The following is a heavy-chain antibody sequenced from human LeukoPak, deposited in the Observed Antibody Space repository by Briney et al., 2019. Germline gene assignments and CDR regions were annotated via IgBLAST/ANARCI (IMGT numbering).Heavy chain of an antibody. CDR3: AKDEDTAMVNFPDY. CDR2: ISYDGSNK. D-gene: IGHD5-18*01. V-gene: IGHV3-30*18. CDR1: GFTFSSYG. Sequence: GRSLRLSCAASGFTFSSYGMHWVRQAPGKGLEWVAVISYDGSNKYYADSVKGRFTISRDNSKNTLYLQMNSLRAEDTAVYYCAKDEDTAMVNFPDYWGQGTLVTVSS. J-gene: IGHJ4*02.